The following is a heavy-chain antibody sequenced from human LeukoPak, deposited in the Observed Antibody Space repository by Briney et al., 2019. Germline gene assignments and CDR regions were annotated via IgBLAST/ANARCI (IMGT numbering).Heavy chain of an antibody. CDR3: ALPRDYYGSLDY. CDR1: GYSFTNYW. CDR2: IYPADSDT. J-gene: IGHJ4*02. D-gene: IGHD3-10*01. Sequence: GESLKISCKSSGYSFTNYWIGWVRQMPGKGLEWMGGIYPADSDTRYSPSFQGQVTISADKSISTAYLHWSSLKASDTAMYYCALPRDYYGSLDYWGQGTLVTVSS. V-gene: IGHV5-51*01.